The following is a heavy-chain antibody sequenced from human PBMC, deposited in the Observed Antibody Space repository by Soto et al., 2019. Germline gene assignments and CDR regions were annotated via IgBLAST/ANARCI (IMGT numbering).Heavy chain of an antibody. CDR2: INHSGST. CDR1: GGSFSGYY. D-gene: IGHD2-15*01. J-gene: IGHJ3*02. CDR3: ASQNPTVVEDDAFDI. Sequence: PSETLSLTCAVFGGSFSGYYWNWIRQPPGKGLEWIGEINHSGSTNYYWSLKSRVTISADKSISTAYLQWSSLKASDTAMYYCASQNPTVVEDDAFDIWGQGTMVTVSS. V-gene: IGHV4-34*01.